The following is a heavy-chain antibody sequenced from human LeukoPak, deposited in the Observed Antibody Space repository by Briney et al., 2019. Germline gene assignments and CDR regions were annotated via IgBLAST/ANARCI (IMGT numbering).Heavy chain of an antibody. V-gene: IGHV5-51*01. CDR3: ARTSSDYYRHFDF. D-gene: IGHD3-22*01. CDR1: GYSFTSYW. CDR2: IYPGDSDT. J-gene: IGHJ4*02. Sequence: GESLKISCKGSGYSFTSYWIGWVRQMPGKGLEWMGIIYPGDSDTRYSPSFQGQVTISADKSISTAYLQWSSLKASDTAMYYCARTSSDYYRHFDFWGQGALVTVSS.